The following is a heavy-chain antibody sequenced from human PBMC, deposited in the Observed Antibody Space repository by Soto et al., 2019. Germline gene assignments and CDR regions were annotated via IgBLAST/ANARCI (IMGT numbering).Heavy chain of an antibody. J-gene: IGHJ6*02. Sequence: QVQLQQWGAGLLKPSETLSLTCAVYGGSFSGYYWSWIRQPPGKGLEWIGEINHSGSTNYNPSLKSRVTISVDTSKNQFSLKLSSVTAADTAVYYCARFPTHYYYYGMDVWGQGTTVTVSS. V-gene: IGHV4-34*01. CDR1: GGSFSGYY. CDR3: ARFPTHYYYYGMDV. CDR2: INHSGST.